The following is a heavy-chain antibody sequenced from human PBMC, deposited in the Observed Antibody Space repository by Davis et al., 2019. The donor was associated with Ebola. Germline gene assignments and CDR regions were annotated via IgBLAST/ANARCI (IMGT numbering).Heavy chain of an antibody. V-gene: IGHV1-69*13. CDR2: IIPIFGTA. Sequence: SVKVSCKASGGTFSSYAISWVRQAPGQGLEWMGGIIPIFGTANYAQKFQGRVTITADESTSTAYMELSRLRSDDTAVYYCARNLDLVIYGMDVWGQGTTVTVSS. J-gene: IGHJ6*02. D-gene: IGHD3-9*01. CDR1: GGTFSSYA. CDR3: ARNLDLVIYGMDV.